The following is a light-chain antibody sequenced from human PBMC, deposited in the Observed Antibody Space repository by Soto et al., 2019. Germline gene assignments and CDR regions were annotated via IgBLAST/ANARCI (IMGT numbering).Light chain of an antibody. CDR3: SSHTISSALQV. J-gene: IGLJ1*01. CDR1: ISDFVVYNY. V-gene: IGLV2-14*01. CDR2: GVS. Sequence: QSALTQPASVSGSPGQSITISCTGTISDFVVYNYVSWYQQHPGKAPKLTIYGVSNRPSGVANRFAASKSGNTASLTISGLQADDEAGYYWSSHTISSALQVFGTGTNVTVL.